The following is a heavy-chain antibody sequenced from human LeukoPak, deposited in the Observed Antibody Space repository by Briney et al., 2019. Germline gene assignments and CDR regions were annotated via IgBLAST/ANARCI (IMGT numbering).Heavy chain of an antibody. CDR2: IYYSGST. Sequence: PSETLSLTCTVSGGSISSYYWSWIRQPPGKGLEWIGYIYYSGSTNYNPSLKSRVTISVDTSKNQFSLKLSSVTAADTAVYYCARRYHGSGTSGFDPWGQGTLVTVSS. CDR1: GGSISSYY. V-gene: IGHV4-59*01. J-gene: IGHJ5*02. CDR3: ARRYHGSGTSGFDP. D-gene: IGHD3-10*01.